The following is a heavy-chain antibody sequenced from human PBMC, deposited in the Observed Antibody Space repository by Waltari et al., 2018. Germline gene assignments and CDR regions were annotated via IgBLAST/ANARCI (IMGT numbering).Heavy chain of an antibody. Sequence: EVQLVESGGGLVKPGGSLRLSCAASGFTFNSAWMTWVRQAPGKGVEWVGRIKTKTDGGTIDYAAPVKDRLTISRDDSKNTLYLEMNSLKIEDTAVYYCTAGSPFHYWGQGALVTVSS. CDR3: TAGSPFHY. V-gene: IGHV3-15*01. D-gene: IGHD6-19*01. J-gene: IGHJ4*02. CDR1: GFTFNSAW. CDR2: IKTKTDGGTI.